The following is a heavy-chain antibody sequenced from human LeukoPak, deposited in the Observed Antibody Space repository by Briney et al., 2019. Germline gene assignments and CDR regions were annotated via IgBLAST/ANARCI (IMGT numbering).Heavy chain of an antibody. D-gene: IGHD3-10*01. V-gene: IGHV3-33*06. J-gene: IGHJ4*02. CDR3: AKDNNYYGSGSSSFDY. CDR2: IWYDGSNK. CDR1: GFTFSSYG. Sequence: GGSLRLSCAASGFTFSSYGMHWVRQAPGKGLEWVAVIWYDGSNKYYADSVKGRFTISRDNSKNTLYLQMNSLRAEDTAVYYCAKDNNYYGSGSSSFDYWGQGTLVTVSS.